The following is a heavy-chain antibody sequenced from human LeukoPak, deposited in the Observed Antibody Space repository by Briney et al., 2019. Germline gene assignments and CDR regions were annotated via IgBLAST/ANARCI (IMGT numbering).Heavy chain of an antibody. J-gene: IGHJ5*02. CDR1: GGSISSYY. V-gene: IGHV4-59*12. CDR2: IYYSGST. CDR3: ARGRGNYYYGSGSYYKVVWFDP. D-gene: IGHD3-10*01. Sequence: SETLSLTCTVSGGSISSYYWSWIRQPPGKGLEWIGYIYYSGSTNYNPSLKSRVTISVDTSKNQFSLKLSSVTAADTAVYYCARGRGNYYYGSGSYYKVVWFDPWGQGTLVTVSS.